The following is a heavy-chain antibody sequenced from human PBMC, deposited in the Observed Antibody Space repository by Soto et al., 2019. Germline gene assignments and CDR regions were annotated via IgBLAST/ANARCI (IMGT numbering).Heavy chain of an antibody. CDR1: GGTFSSYA. CDR2: IIPIFGTA. D-gene: IGHD3-3*01. CDR3: ASRRNTIFGVYQSMDV. V-gene: IGHV1-69*13. J-gene: IGHJ6*02. Sequence: SVKVSCKASGGTFSSYAISWVRQAPGQGLEWMGGIIPIFGTANYAQKFQGRVTITADESTSTAYMELSSLRSEDTAVYYCASRRNTIFGVYQSMDVWGHGTTVTVSS.